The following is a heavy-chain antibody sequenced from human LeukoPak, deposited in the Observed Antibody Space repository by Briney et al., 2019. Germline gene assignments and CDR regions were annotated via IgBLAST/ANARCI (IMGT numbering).Heavy chain of an antibody. J-gene: IGHJ3*02. D-gene: IGHD1-7*01. CDR3: GRDFGLIGTKRSFDI. Sequence: PGGSLRLSCAASGFTFSDYYMGWIRQAPGKGLEWLSYISGTGTTIFYADSVKGRFTISRDNAKNSLDLQMNSLRAEDTAVYLCGRDFGLIGTKRSFDILGQGTMVTVSS. V-gene: IGHV3-11*01. CDR2: ISGTGTTI. CDR1: GFTFSDYY.